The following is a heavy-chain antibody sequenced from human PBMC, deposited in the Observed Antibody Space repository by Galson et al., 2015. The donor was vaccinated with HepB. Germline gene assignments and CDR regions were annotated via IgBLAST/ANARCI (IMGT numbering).Heavy chain of an antibody. CDR3: AKGSSGYYYVPPGGYY. Sequence: SLRLSCAASGFTFSSYAMSWVRQAPGKGLEWVSAIGGSGGSTYYADSVKGRFTISRDNSKNTLYLQMNSLRAEDTAVYYCAKGSSGYYYVPPGGYYWGQGTLVTVPS. CDR1: GFTFSSYA. V-gene: IGHV3-23*01. J-gene: IGHJ4*02. CDR2: IGGSGGST. D-gene: IGHD3-22*01.